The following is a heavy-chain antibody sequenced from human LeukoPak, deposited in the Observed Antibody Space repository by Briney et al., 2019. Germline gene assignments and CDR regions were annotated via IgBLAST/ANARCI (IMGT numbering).Heavy chain of an antibody. D-gene: IGHD6-6*01. Sequence: ASVKVSCKASGGTFSSYAISWVRQAPGQGLEWMGGIIPMFGTANYAQKFQGRVTITADKSTSTAYMELSSLRSEDTAVYYCARDPPGRPYSSSSYGWGQGTLVTVSS. J-gene: IGHJ4*02. CDR3: ARDPPGRPYSSSSYG. CDR2: IIPMFGTA. V-gene: IGHV1-69*06. CDR1: GGTFSSYA.